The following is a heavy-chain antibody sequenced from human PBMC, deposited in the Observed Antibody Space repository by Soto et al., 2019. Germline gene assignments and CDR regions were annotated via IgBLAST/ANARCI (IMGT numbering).Heavy chain of an antibody. CDR1: GYTFISYG. V-gene: IGHV1-18*01. D-gene: IGHD4-17*01. J-gene: IGHJ4*02. CDR2: ISHFDGDT. CDR3: ARDRYGENPPRFFDY. Sequence: ASVKVSCKASGYTFISYGISCVRHAPGQGLEWLGWISHFDGDTKYAQRVQGRATLTTDKTTTAFMELRSLRPDDTAVYFCARDRYGENPPRFFDYWGQGTLVTVSS.